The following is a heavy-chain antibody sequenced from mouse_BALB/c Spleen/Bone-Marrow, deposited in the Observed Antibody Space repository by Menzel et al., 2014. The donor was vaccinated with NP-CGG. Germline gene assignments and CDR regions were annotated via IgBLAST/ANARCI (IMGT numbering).Heavy chain of an antibody. Sequence: DVKLVESGGGLVQPGGSRKLSCAASGFTFSSFGMHWVRPAPEKGLEWVAYISSGSSTIYYADTVKGRFTISRDNPKNTLFLQMTSLRSEDTAMYYCARSPYDYAAMDYWGQGTSVTVSS. CDR2: ISSGSSTI. J-gene: IGHJ4*01. CDR3: ARSPYDYAAMDY. D-gene: IGHD2-4*01. CDR1: GFTFSSFG. V-gene: IGHV5-17*02.